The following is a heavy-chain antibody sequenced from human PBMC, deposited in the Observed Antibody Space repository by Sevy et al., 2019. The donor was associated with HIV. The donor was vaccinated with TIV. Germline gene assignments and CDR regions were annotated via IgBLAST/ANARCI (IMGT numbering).Heavy chain of an antibody. J-gene: IGHJ4*02. CDR1: GYTLTQLS. CDR3: ATGREYYEGNSGYFDY. Sequence: ASVKVSCKVSGYTLTQLSMHWVRQAPGKGLEWLGSFDPEDGERIYAQKFQGRFTMTEETSTDTAYMELSSLRSEDTATYYCATGREYYEGNSGYFDYWGQGTLVTVSS. D-gene: IGHD3-3*01. CDR2: FDPEDGER. V-gene: IGHV1-24*01.